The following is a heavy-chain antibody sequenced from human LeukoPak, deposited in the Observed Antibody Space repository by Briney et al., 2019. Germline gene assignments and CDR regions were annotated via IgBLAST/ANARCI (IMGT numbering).Heavy chain of an antibody. CDR3: ARDFRGRGAQRGNY. V-gene: IGHV1-2*02. CDR1: GYTFTGYY. D-gene: IGHD5-24*01. J-gene: IGHJ4*02. CDR2: INPNSGGT. Sequence: ASVKVSCKASGYTFTGYYMHWVRQAPGQGLEWMGWINPNSGGTNYAQKFQGRVTMTRDTSISTAYMELSRLRSDDTAVYYCARDFRGRGAQRGNYWGQGTLVTVSS.